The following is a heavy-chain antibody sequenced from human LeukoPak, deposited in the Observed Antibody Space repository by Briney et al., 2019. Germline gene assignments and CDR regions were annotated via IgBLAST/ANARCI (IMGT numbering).Heavy chain of an antibody. Sequence: PGGSLRLSCAASGFTFSSYWMHWVRQAPGKGLVWVSRINSDGSSTSYADSVKGRFTISRDNAKNTLYLQMNSLRAEDTAVYYCARDDGYSGYDLIHNYWGQGTLVTVSS. CDR3: ARDDGYSGYDLIHNY. J-gene: IGHJ4*02. CDR2: INSDGSST. CDR1: GFTFSSYW. D-gene: IGHD5-12*01. V-gene: IGHV3-74*01.